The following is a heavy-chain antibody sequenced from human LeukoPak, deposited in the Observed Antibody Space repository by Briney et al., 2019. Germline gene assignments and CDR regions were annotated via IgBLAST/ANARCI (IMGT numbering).Heavy chain of an antibody. Sequence: PGRSLRLSCAASGFTFSSYGMHWVRQAPGKGLEWVAVIWYDGSNKYYADSVKGRFTISRDNSKNTLYLQMNSLRAEDTAVYYCGRSVGGGTTPMDVWGKGTTVTVSS. CDR3: GRSVGGGTTPMDV. J-gene: IGHJ6*03. V-gene: IGHV3-33*01. D-gene: IGHD1-7*01. CDR2: IWYDGSNK. CDR1: GFTFSSYG.